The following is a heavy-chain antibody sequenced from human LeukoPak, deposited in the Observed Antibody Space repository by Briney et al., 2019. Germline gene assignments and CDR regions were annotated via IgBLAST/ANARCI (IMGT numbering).Heavy chain of an antibody. CDR1: GYTFTSYY. Sequence: GASVKVSCKASGYTFTSYYIHWVRQAPGQGLEWMGIINLSGGNTIYAQKFQGRVTITRDTSASTAYMELSSLRSEDTAVYYCARDHWGYDFWSGYYTRGYYYYGMDVWGQGTTVTVSS. D-gene: IGHD3-3*01. J-gene: IGHJ6*02. CDR3: ARDHWGYDFWSGYYTRGYYYYGMDV. CDR2: INLSGGNT. V-gene: IGHV1-46*01.